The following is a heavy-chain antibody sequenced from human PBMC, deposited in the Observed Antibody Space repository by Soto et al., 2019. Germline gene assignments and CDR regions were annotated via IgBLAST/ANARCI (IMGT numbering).Heavy chain of an antibody. Sequence: ASVKVSCKASGYTFTSYYMHWVREAPGQGLEWMGIINPSGGSTSYAQKFQGRVTMTRDTSTSTVYMELSSLRSEDTAVYYCARESISIFGVVIIWGGVCMDVWGQGTTVTVSS. CDR1: GYTFTSYY. CDR2: INPSGGST. V-gene: IGHV1-46*01. CDR3: ARESISIFGVVIIWGGVCMDV. J-gene: IGHJ6*02. D-gene: IGHD3-3*01.